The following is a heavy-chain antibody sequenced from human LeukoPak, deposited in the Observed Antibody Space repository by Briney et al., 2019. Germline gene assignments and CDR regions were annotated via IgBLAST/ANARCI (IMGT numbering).Heavy chain of an antibody. CDR3: ARGAEKWYGATGAFDI. Sequence: PGGSLRLSCAASGFTVSSNYMSWVRQAPGKGLEWVSVIYSGGSTYYADSVKGRFTISRDNSKNTLYLQMNSLRAEDTAVYYCARGAEKWYGATGAFDIWGQGTMVTVSS. CDR1: GFTVSSNY. V-gene: IGHV3-53*01. D-gene: IGHD1-1*01. J-gene: IGHJ3*02. CDR2: IYSGGST.